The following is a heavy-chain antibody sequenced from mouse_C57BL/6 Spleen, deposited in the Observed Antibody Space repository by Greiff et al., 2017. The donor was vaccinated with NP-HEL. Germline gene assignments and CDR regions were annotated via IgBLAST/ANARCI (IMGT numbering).Heavy chain of an antibody. CDR1: GFTFSDYG. D-gene: IGHD2-4*01. CDR2: ISSGSSTI. Sequence: EVHLVESGGGLVKPGGSLKLSCAASGFTFSDYGMHWVRQAPEKGLEWVAYISSGSSTIYYADTVKGRFTISRDNAKNTLFLQMTSLRSEDTAMYYCARRMGDYDVGYAMDYWGQGTSVTVSS. V-gene: IGHV5-17*01. CDR3: ARRMGDYDVGYAMDY. J-gene: IGHJ4*01.